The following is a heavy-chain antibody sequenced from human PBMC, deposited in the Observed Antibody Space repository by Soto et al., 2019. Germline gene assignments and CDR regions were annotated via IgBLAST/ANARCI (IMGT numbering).Heavy chain of an antibody. CDR1: GYTFTNYY. D-gene: IGHD3-3*01. Sequence: HVQLVQSGAEFNKPGASVKIACKASGYTFTNYYMHWLLQAPGQGLEWMGIINPSAGSTTYAQKFQGRVTMTRDTSTSTFYMELSSLRSEDTAVYYCARAWWNGYYYLPDYWGQGTLVTVPS. V-gene: IGHV1-46*01. CDR3: ARAWWNGYYYLPDY. CDR2: INPSAGST. J-gene: IGHJ4*02.